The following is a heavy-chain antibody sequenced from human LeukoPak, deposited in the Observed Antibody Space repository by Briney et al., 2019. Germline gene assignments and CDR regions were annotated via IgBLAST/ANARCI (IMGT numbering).Heavy chain of an antibody. CDR1: GFTFDNYA. J-gene: IGHJ4*02. Sequence: SGGSLRLSCAASGFTFDNYAMHWVRQAPGKGLEWVSLISGGGGSTSYADSVKGRFTISRDNSKGSLYLQMYSLTTEDTALYYCAKVLGSSSWYSLGYWGQGTLVTVSS. CDR2: ISGGGGST. V-gene: IGHV3-43*02. CDR3: AKVLGSSSWYSLGY. D-gene: IGHD6-13*01.